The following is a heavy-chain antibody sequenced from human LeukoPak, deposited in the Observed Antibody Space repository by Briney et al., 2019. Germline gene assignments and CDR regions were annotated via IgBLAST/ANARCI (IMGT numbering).Heavy chain of an antibody. Sequence: SETLSLTCTVSGGSISSGSYYWRWIRQPAGKGLEWIGRIYTSGSTNYNPSLKSRVTISVDTSKNQFSLKLSSVTAADTAVYYCATTARGAFDIWGQGTMVTVSS. CDR1: GGSISSGSYY. V-gene: IGHV4-61*02. J-gene: IGHJ3*02. D-gene: IGHD3-10*01. CDR3: ATTARGAFDI. CDR2: IYTSGST.